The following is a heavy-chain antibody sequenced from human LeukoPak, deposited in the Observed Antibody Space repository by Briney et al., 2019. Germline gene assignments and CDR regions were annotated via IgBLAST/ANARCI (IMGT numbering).Heavy chain of an antibody. CDR3: AREGLTLGAFDI. Sequence: PGGSLRLSCAASGFTFSSYWMAWGRQAPGKGLEWVANIRPDGGEQSYMYSAKGRFTISRDNARNSLYLQLNSLRVDDTAVYYCAREGLTLGAFDIWGQGTMVTVSS. CDR1: GFTFSSYW. J-gene: IGHJ3*02. V-gene: IGHV3-7*01. D-gene: IGHD4/OR15-4a*01. CDR2: IRPDGGEQ.